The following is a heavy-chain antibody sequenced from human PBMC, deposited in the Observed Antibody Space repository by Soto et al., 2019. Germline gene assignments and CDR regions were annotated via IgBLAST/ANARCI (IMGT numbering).Heavy chain of an antibody. CDR2: IKGDGTEI. CDR3: ARLVSAAANDY. CDR1: GFTFSSYW. D-gene: IGHD1-26*01. V-gene: IGHV3-7*04. J-gene: IGHJ4*02. Sequence: ESLKISCAASGFTFSSYWMSWVRQAPGKGLEWVANIKGDGTEIYYVDSVKGRFTISRDNAKNSLYLQMNSLRAEDTAVYYCARLVSAAANDYWGQGALVTVSS.